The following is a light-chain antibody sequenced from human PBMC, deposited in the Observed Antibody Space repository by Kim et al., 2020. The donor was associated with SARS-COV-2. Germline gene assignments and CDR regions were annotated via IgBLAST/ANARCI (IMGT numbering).Light chain of an antibody. CDR2: AAS. J-gene: IGKJ1*01. CDR3: QQLNSYPPT. CDR1: QGISSY. V-gene: IGKV1-9*01. Sequence: ASVGDRVTITCRASQGISSYLAWYQQKPGKAPKLLSYAASTLQSGVPSRFSGSGSGTEFTLTISSLQPEDFATYYCQQLNSYPPTFGQETKVDIK.